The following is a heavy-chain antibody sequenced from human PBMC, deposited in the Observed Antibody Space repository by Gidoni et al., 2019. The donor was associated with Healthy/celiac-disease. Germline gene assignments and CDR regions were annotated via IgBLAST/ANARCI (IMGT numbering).Heavy chain of an antibody. CDR2: INHGGST. CDR3: ASRGVGATKAFDI. J-gene: IGHJ3*02. V-gene: IGHV4-34*01. CDR1: GGSFSGYY. Sequence: QVQLQQWGAGLLKPSETLSLTCAVYGGSFSGYYWSWIRQPPGKGLEWIGEINHGGSTNYNPSLKSRVTISVDTSKNQFSLKLSSVTAADTAVYYCASRGVGATKAFDIWGQGTMVTVSS. D-gene: IGHD1-26*01.